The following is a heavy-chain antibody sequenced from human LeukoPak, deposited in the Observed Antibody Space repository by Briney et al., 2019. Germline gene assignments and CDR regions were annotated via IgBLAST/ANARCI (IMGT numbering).Heavy chain of an antibody. CDR1: GGSIRSAANS. CDR3: ARDRGYDSGTFDY. CDR2: IYYSGST. J-gene: IGHJ4*02. V-gene: IGHV4-31*03. Sequence: KTSETLSLTCTVSGGSIRSAANSWCWVRQLPGKGLEWIGYIYYSGSTYINPSLKSRVTLSTDTSKNQFSLEVNSVTAADTAVYFCARDRGYDSGTFDYWGQGTPVTVSS. D-gene: IGHD3-10*01.